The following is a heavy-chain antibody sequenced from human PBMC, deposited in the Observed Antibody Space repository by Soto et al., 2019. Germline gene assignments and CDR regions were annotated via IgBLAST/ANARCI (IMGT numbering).Heavy chain of an antibody. Sequence: VGSLRRSCAAAGCICSSYDMSWVRQAPGKGLEWVSTILVDGRTFYVDSVKGRFTISRDSSQNTVYLQMNSLTAGDTALYYCAKATATGGGAFDICGQGTMVTVSS. J-gene: IGHJ3*02. CDR2: ILVDGRT. V-gene: IGHV3-23*01. CDR1: GCICSSYD. CDR3: AKATATGGGAFDI. D-gene: IGHD2-8*02.